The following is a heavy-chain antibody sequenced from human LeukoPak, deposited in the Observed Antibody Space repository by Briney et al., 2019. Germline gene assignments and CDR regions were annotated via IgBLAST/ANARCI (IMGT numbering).Heavy chain of an antibody. J-gene: IGHJ4*02. CDR1: GYRFTSYW. Sequence: GESLRISCKGSGYRFTSYWIDWARQMPGKCLEWMGRIDPCDSYPNSSLSFQGHVTISADNSISTAYLQWSGLKASDTAMFYCARRATSVRGIPLFDYWGQGTLVTVSS. V-gene: IGHV5-10-1*01. CDR3: ARRATSVRGIPLFDY. CDR2: IDPCDSYP. D-gene: IGHD3-10*01.